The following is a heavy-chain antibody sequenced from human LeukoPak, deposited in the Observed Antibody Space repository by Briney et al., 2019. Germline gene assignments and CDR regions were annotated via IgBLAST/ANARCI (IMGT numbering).Heavy chain of an antibody. D-gene: IGHD3-22*01. V-gene: IGHV3-73*01. Sequence: PGGSLRLSCAASGFTFSDSSIHWVRQASGKGLEWVGRIRSKSNSYATAYAASLKGRFTISRDDSKNTAYLQMNSLKTEDTAVYYCAKDYYDSSGRWFDPWGQGTLVTVSS. CDR3: AKDYYDSSGRWFDP. J-gene: IGHJ5*02. CDR2: IRSKSNSYAT. CDR1: GFTFSDSS.